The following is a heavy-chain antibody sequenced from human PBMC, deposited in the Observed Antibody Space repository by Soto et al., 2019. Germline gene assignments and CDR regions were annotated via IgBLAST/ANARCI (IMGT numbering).Heavy chain of an antibody. D-gene: IGHD1-26*01. CDR1: GGSISSGGYY. CDR3: ARMYSGSYLYYYYGMDV. J-gene: IGHJ6*02. V-gene: IGHV4-31*03. Sequence: QVQLQESGPGLVKPSQTLSLTCTVSGGSISSGGYYWSWIRQHPGKGLEWIGYIYYSGSTYYNPSLKSRVTISVDTSKNQFSLKLSSVTAADTAVYYCARMYSGSYLYYYYGMDVWGQGTTVTVSS. CDR2: IYYSGST.